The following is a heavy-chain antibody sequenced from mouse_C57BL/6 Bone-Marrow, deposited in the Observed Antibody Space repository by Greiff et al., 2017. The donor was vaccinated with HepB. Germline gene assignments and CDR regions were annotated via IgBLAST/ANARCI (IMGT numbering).Heavy chain of an antibody. J-gene: IGHJ3*01. V-gene: IGHV14-3*01. Sequence: VHVKQSVAELVRPGASVKLSCTASGFNIKNTYMHWVKQRPEQGLEWIGRIDPANGNTKYAPKFQGKATITADTSSNTAYLQLSSLTSEDTAIYYCATIYDGYYGFTYWGQGTLVTVSA. CDR2: IDPANGNT. CDR1: GFNIKNTY. CDR3: ATIYDGYYGFTY. D-gene: IGHD2-3*01.